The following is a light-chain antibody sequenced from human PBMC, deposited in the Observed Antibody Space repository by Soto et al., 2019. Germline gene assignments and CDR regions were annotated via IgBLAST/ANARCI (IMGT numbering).Light chain of an antibody. CDR2: GAS. V-gene: IGKV3-15*01. CDR3: QQYDNWLRT. Sequence: EIVMTQSPATLSVSPGERATLSCRASQSVSSNLAWYQQKPGQAPRLLIYGASTRATGIPEGFSGIGSGTEFTLTISSLQSEDLAVYYCQQYDNWLRTFGQGTKLEIK. J-gene: IGKJ2*01. CDR1: QSVSSN.